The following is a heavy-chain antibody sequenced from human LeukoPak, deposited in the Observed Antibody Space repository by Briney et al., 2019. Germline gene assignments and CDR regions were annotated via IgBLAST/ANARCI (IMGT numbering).Heavy chain of an antibody. CDR3: ARDGYDYGDYVYYYYMDV. J-gene: IGHJ6*03. V-gene: IGHV4-39*07. D-gene: IGHD4-17*01. CDR2: IYYSGST. Sequence: SETLSLTCTVSGGSISSSSYYWGWIRQPPGKGLEWIGSIYYSGSTYYNPSLKSRVTISVDTSKNQFSLKLSSVTAADTAVYYCARDGYDYGDYVYYYYMDVWGKGTTVTVSS. CDR1: GGSISSSSYY.